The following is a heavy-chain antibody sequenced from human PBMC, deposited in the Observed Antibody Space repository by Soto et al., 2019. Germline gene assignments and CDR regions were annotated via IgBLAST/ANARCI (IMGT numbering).Heavy chain of an antibody. CDR2: ISSSSTI. Sequence: HGGSLPPARAASGFTFSSYSMNRVRPAPGRALEWVAYISSSSTIYYADSVKGRFTISRDNAKNSLYLQMNSLRDEDTAVYYCARPGPDYASSWWAFDYWGQGT. CDR1: GFTFSSYS. V-gene: IGHV3-48*02. D-gene: IGHD4-17*01. CDR3: ARPGPDYASSWWAFDY. J-gene: IGHJ4*02.